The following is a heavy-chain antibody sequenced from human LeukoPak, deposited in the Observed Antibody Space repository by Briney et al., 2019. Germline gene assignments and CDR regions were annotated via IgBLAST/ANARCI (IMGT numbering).Heavy chain of an antibody. V-gene: IGHV4-59*08. CDR2: LYHSGNT. CDR1: GGSISSHY. Sequence: SETLSLTCSVSGGSISSHYWSWIRQSPGRGLEWIGYLYHSGNTVYNPSLRGRLSISGDTSKNQFFLNLTSVTAADTAVYYCVTGRDGFRWTWFGSWGQGALVTVSS. D-gene: IGHD5-24*01. CDR3: VTGRDGFRWTWFGS. J-gene: IGHJ5*01.